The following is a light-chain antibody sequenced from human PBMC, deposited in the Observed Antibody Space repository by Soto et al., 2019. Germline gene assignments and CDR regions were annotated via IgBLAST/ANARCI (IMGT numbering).Light chain of an antibody. CDR1: QSVSSTY. Sequence: EIVLTQSPGTLCLSPGERATLSCRASQSVSSTYLAWYQQKPGQAPRLLLYGASSRATGIPDRFSGSGSGTDFTLTISRLEPEDFAVYFCQQSGNSPLTFGQGTRLEIK. CDR3: QQSGNSPLT. J-gene: IGKJ5*01. CDR2: GAS. V-gene: IGKV3-20*01.